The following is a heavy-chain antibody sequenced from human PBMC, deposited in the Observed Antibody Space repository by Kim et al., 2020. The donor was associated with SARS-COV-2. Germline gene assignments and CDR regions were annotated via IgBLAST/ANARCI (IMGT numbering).Heavy chain of an antibody. Sequence: GGSLRLSCAASGFTFSSYAMHWVRQAPGKGLEWVAVISYDGSNKYYADSVKGRFTISRDNSKNTLYLQMNSLRAEDTAVYYCARAAGGGYYYGGMDVWGQGTTVTVSS. CDR2: ISYDGSNK. CDR3: ARAAGGGYYYGGMDV. J-gene: IGHJ6*02. D-gene: IGHD3-22*01. CDR1: GFTFSSYA. V-gene: IGHV3-30-3*01.